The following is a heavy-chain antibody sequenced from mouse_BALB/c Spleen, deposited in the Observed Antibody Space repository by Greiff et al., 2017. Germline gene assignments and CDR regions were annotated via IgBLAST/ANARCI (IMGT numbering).Heavy chain of an antibody. CDR3: ARGNGGFDY. CDR2: IIYSGST. V-gene: IGHV3-8*02. Sequence: VQLQQSGPSLVKPSQTLSLTCSVTGDSITSGYWNWLRKFPENNLEYMVYIIYSGSTYYNPSLKSRLTITRDTSKNQYYLQLNSVTTDDTATYYCARGNGGFDYWGQGTTLTVSS. J-gene: IGHJ2*01. CDR1: GDSITSGY.